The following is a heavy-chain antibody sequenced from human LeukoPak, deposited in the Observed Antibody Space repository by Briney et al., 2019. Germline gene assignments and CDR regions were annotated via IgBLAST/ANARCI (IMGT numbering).Heavy chain of an antibody. CDR3: ARRVVGAAEGDDAFDI. Sequence: ASVKVSCKASGYTFTSYGISWVRQAPGQGLEWMGWISAYNGNTNYAQKLQGRVTMTTDTSTSTAYMELRSLRSDDTAVYYCARRVVGAAEGDDAFDIWGQGTMVTVSS. J-gene: IGHJ3*02. V-gene: IGHV1-18*01. CDR1: GYTFTSYG. CDR2: ISAYNGNT. D-gene: IGHD1-26*01.